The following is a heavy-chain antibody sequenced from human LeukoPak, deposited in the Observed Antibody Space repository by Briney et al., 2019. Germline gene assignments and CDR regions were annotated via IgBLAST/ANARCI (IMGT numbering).Heavy chain of an antibody. CDR3: ARDFRMIQLQNWFDP. Sequence: GGSLRLSCVVSGFTFGTYGMHWVRQAPGKGLEWVTLISYDGSNKYYAESVRGRFTISRDNSKNTLYLQMNSVRTEDTAVYYCARDFRMIQLQNWFDPWGQGTLVTVSS. D-gene: IGHD5-18*01. J-gene: IGHJ5*02. CDR1: GFTFGTYG. CDR2: ISYDGSNK. V-gene: IGHV3-30-3*01.